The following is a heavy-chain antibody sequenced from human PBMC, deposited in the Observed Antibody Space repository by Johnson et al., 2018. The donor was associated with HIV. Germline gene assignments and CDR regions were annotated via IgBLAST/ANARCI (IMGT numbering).Heavy chain of an antibody. Sequence: MLLVESGGGVVQPGRSLRLSCAASGFTFSSYGMHWVRQAPGKGLEWVSYISSSGSTIYYADSVKGRFTISRENAKNSLYLQMNSLRAGDTAVYYCARFPPGERDDAFDIGGQGTMVTVSS. CDR2: ISSSGSTI. J-gene: IGHJ3*02. V-gene: IGHV3-48*01. CDR1: GFTFSSYG. D-gene: IGHD1-1*01. CDR3: ARFPPGERDDAFDI.